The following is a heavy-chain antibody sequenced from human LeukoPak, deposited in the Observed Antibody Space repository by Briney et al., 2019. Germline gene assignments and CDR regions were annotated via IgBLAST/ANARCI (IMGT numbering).Heavy chain of an antibody. V-gene: IGHV4-59*04. CDR1: GGSISSYY. J-gene: IGHJ4*02. Sequence: SETLSLTCTVSGGSISSYYWSWIRQPPGKGLEWIGNIYHSGTTYYNPSLQSRVTMSLDTSKNHFSLKLSSATAADTAVYYCATVVLPNYYFDCWGQGTLVTVSS. D-gene: IGHD2-15*01. CDR2: IYHSGTT. CDR3: ATVVLPNYYFDC.